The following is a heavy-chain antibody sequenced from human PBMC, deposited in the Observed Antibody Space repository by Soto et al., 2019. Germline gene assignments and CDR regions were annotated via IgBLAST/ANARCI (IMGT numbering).Heavy chain of an antibody. V-gene: IGHV1-69*13. Sequence: EASVKVSCKASGGTFSSYAISWVRQAPGRGLEWMGGIIPIFGTANYAQKFQGRVTITADESTSTAYMELSSLRSEDTAVYYCARRDSYNFYFDYWGQGTLVTVSS. CDR2: IIPIFGTA. D-gene: IGHD5-12*01. CDR3: ARRDSYNFYFDY. J-gene: IGHJ4*02. CDR1: GGTFSSYA.